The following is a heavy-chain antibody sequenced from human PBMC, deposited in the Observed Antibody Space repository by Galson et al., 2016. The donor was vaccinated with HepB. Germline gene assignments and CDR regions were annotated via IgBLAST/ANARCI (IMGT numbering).Heavy chain of an antibody. CDR3: ATYDAANSH. Sequence: SLRLSCAASGFAFSTFAMHWVRQAPAKGLEWVSGISYDGTNKYYADSVKGRFTVSRDNSKNTLSLEMHSLSNADTAVYYCATYDAANSHGGQGTLVTVSS. CDR2: ISYDGTNK. D-gene: IGHD4-23*01. J-gene: IGHJ4*02. CDR1: GFAFSTFA. V-gene: IGHV3-30*04.